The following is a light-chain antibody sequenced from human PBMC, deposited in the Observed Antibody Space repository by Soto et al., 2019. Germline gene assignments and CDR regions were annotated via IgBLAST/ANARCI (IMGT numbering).Light chain of an antibody. CDR2: KAS. CDR1: QSISSW. V-gene: IGKV1-5*03. CDR3: QHYNSYSIT. Sequence: DIQMTQSPSTLSASVGDRVTITCRASQSISSWLAWYQQKPGKAPKLLIYKASNLESGVPSRFSGSGSGTEFTLTISSLQPDDFATYYCQHYNSYSITFGQGTRLEIK. J-gene: IGKJ5*01.